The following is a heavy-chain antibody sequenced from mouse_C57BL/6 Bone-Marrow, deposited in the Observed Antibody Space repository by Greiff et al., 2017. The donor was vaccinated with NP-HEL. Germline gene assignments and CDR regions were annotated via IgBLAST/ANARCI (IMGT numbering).Heavy chain of an antibody. J-gene: IGHJ2*01. Sequence: VQLKESGAELVRPGASVKLSCTASGFNIKDYYMHWVKQRPEQGLEWIGRIDPEDGDTEYAPKFQGKATMTADTSSNTAYLQLSSLTSEDTAVYYCTAHYYGSSYYFDYWGQGTTLTVSS. CDR1: GFNIKDYY. V-gene: IGHV14-1*01. CDR2: IDPEDGDT. D-gene: IGHD1-1*01. CDR3: TAHYYGSSYYFDY.